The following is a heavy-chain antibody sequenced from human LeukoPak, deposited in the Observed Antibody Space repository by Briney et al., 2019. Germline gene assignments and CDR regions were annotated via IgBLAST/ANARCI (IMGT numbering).Heavy chain of an antibody. CDR3: ARGATIPAGFDF. D-gene: IGHD5-24*01. CDR2: FDPEDGET. J-gene: IGHJ4*02. Sequence: ASVKVSCKVSGHSLNEISMYWVRQAPGKGLECMGLFDPEDGETIYAQRFKGRLTLTGDTSTDTVYMDLSSLTPEDTAVYYCARGATIPAGFDFWGQGTLVTVSS. V-gene: IGHV1-24*01. CDR1: GHSLNEIS.